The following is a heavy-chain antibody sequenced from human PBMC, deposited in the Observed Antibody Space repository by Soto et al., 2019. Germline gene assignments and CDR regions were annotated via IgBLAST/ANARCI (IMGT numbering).Heavy chain of an antibody. CDR3: TSAGRPFPSNYNGMDV. Sequence: EVQLVESGGGLVQPGGSLKLSCAASGFTFSGSAMHWVRQASGKGLEWVGRIRSKANSYATAYAASVKGRFTISRDDSKNTAYLQMNSLKTEDTAVYYCTSAGRPFPSNYNGMDVWGQGTTVTVSS. V-gene: IGHV3-73*02. J-gene: IGHJ6*02. CDR2: IRSKANSYAT. CDR1: GFTFSGSA. D-gene: IGHD3-16*01.